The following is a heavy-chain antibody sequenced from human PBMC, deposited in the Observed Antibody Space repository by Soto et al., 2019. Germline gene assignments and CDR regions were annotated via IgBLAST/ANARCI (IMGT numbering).Heavy chain of an antibody. CDR3: DRENGLYSYHYSMDV. J-gene: IGHJ6*02. D-gene: IGHD2-8*01. CDR1: GFTFSDYA. Sequence: PGGSLRLSCAASGFTFSDYAMSWVRQAPGKGLEWVSAIGTRDDIFYADSVKGRFTISRDDSKNTLYLQMNSLRDEDTAVYYCDRENGLYSYHYSMDVWGQGTTVTVSS. V-gene: IGHV3-23*01. CDR2: IGTRDDI.